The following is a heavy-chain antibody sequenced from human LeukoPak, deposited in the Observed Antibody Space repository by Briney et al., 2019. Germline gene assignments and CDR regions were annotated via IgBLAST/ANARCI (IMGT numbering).Heavy chain of an antibody. D-gene: IGHD3-9*01. CDR3: ARERSYDILTGYYHGDNFDY. J-gene: IGHJ4*02. CDR1: GFTFSTYW. V-gene: IGHV3-7*01. Sequence: PGGSLRLSCAASGFTFSTYWMSWVRQAPGKGLEWVGNIKQDGSEKYYVDSVKGRFTISRDNAKNSMYMQMNSLRAEDTAVYYCARERSYDILTGYYHGDNFDYWGQGTLVTVSS. CDR2: IKQDGSEK.